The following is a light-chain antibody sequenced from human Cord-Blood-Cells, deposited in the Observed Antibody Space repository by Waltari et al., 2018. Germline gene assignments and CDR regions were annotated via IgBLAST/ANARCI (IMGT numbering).Light chain of an antibody. CDR2: KES. V-gene: IGLV3-25*03. CDR3: QSADSSGTYV. Sequence: SYELTQPPSMSVSPGQTARITCSGDALPTRYADWYQPKAGQAPVLVIYKESERPSGSPERFPGSSSGKTVTLTISGVQAEDEADYYCQSADSSGTYVFGTGTKVTVL. J-gene: IGLJ1*01. CDR1: ALPTRY.